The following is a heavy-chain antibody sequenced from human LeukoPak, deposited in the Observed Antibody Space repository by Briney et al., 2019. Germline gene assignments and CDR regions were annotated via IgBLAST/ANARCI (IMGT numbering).Heavy chain of an antibody. D-gene: IGHD6-19*01. J-gene: IGHJ4*02. CDR3: ARGTSSGWYGGDFDY. Sequence: SETLSLTCTVSGGSISSYYWSWIWQPPGKGLEWIGYIYYSGSTNYNPSLKSRVTISVDTSKNQFSLKLSSVTAADTAVYYCARGTSSGWYGGDFDYWGQGTLVTVSS. CDR1: GGSISSYY. V-gene: IGHV4-59*01. CDR2: IYYSGST.